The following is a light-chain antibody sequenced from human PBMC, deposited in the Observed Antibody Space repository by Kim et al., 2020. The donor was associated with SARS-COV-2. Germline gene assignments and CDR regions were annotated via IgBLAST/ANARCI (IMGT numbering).Light chain of an antibody. CDR1: QSVSSSY. CDR2: GAS. CDR3: QQYDTSPLT. V-gene: IGKV3-20*01. J-gene: IGKJ4*01. Sequence: EIVLTQSPGTLSLSPGERATLSCRASQSVSSSYLAWYQQKPGQAPRLLIYGASSRATGIPDRFSGSGSGTDFTLTISRLEPEDFAEYYGQQYDTSPLTFGGGTKVEIK.